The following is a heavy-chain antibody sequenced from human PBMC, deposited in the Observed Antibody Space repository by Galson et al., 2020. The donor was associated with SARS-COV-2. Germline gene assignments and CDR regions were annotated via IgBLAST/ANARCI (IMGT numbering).Heavy chain of an antibody. J-gene: IGHJ4*02. D-gene: IGHD1-26*01. V-gene: IGHV3-30-3*01. CDR1: GFTSSSYA. CDR2: ISYDGSNK. CDR3: ARPHSGSYFSYFDY. Sequence: GGSLRLSCAASGFTSSSYAMHWVRQAPGKGLEWVAVISYDGSNKYYADSVKGRFTISRDNSKNTLYLQMNSLRAEDTAVYYCARPHSGSYFSYFDYWGQGTLVTVSS.